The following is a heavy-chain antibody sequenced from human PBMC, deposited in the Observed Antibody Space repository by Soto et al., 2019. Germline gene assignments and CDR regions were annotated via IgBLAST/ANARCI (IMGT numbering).Heavy chain of an antibody. J-gene: IGHJ4*02. V-gene: IGHV3-74*01. CDR3: ARGVAVALRDY. Sequence: GGSLRLSCAASGFTFSSYWMHWVRQAPGKGLVWVSRINSDGSSTSYADSVKGRFTISRDNAKNPLYLQMNSLRAEDTAVYYCARGVAVALRDYWGQGTLVTVSS. CDR1: GFTFSSYW. CDR2: INSDGSST. D-gene: IGHD6-19*01.